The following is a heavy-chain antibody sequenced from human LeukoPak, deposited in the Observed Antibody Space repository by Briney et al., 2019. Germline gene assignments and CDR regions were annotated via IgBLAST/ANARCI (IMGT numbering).Heavy chain of an antibody. CDR2: MNPNSGNT. D-gene: IGHD6-6*01. Sequence: VASVKVSCKASGYTFTSYGISWVRQATGQGLEWMGWMNPNSGNTGYAQKFQGRVTITRNTSISTAYMELSSLRSEDTAVYYCARAVAARTRILNYYYYYYMDVWGKGTTVTVSS. V-gene: IGHV1-8*03. CDR1: GYTFTSYG. CDR3: ARAVAARTRILNYYYYYYMDV. J-gene: IGHJ6*03.